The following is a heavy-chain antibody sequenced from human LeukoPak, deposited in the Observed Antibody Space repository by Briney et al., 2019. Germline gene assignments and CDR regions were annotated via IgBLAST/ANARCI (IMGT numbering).Heavy chain of an antibody. CDR2: INYSGRT. D-gene: IGHD2-2*01. CDR1: GGSISSSSYY. CDR3: ARSLGYCSSASCYGGGSDS. Sequence: SETLSLTCTVSGGSISSSSYYWGWIRQSPGQGLEWIGSINYSGRTNYNPSLMSRATIAVDTSKNHFSLRLSSVTAADTAVYYCARSLGYCSSASCYGGGSDSWGQGILVTVSS. V-gene: IGHV4-39*02. J-gene: IGHJ4*02.